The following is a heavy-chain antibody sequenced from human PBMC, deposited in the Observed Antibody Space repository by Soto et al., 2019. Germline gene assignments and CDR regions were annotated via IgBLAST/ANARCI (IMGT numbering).Heavy chain of an antibody. J-gene: IGHJ4*02. CDR1: GGSISSGGYY. CDR2: IYYSGST. D-gene: IGHD3-22*01. Sequence: SETLSLTCTVSGGSISSGGYYWSWIRQHPGKGLEWIGYIYYSGSTYYNPSLKSRVTISVDTSKNQFSLKLSSVTAADTAVYYCARVVIEPYYYDSSGYFPQYFDYWGQGTLVTV. CDR3: ARVVIEPYYYDSSGYFPQYFDY. V-gene: IGHV4-31*03.